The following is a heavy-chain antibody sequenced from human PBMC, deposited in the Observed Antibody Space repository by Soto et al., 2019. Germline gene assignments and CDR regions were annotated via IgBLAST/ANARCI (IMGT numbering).Heavy chain of an antibody. CDR1: GFTFSSYG. CDR3: TKSSFRGSYYYGMDV. Sequence: GGSLRLSCAASGFTFSSYGMPWVRQAPGKGLEWVAAIGYNGGSTYYADYVKGRFTISRDNSKDTLYLQMHSLRADDTAVYYCTKSSFRGSYYYGMDVWGQGTTVTVSS. J-gene: IGHJ6*02. V-gene: IGHV3-23*01. D-gene: IGHD3-10*01. CDR2: IGYNGGST.